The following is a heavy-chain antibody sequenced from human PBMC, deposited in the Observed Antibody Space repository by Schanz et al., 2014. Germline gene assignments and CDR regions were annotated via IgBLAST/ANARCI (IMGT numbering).Heavy chain of an antibody. CDR3: ARQGDVYRLDY. CDR2: IYHSGSP. J-gene: IGHJ4*02. CDR1: GASISFYD. D-gene: IGHD1-26*01. Sequence: QVQLQESGPGLVKPSETLSLTCTVSGASISFYDWNWIRQSPGKGLEWIGYIYHSGSPIYNPSLQSRVTIPIDTPKTQFPLKMESVPAADTAMYFCARQGDVYRLDYWGQGTLVTVTS. V-gene: IGHV4-59*08.